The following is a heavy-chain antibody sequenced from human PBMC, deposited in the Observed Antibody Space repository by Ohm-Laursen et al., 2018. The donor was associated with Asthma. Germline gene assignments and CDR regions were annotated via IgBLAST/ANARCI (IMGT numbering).Heavy chain of an antibody. CDR1: GGSISSGGYY. Sequence: TLSLTCTVSGGSISSGGYYWSWIRQHPGKGLEWIGYIYYSGSTNYNPSLKSRVTISVDTSKNQFSLKLSSVTAADTAVYYCARNAVMGPYGDDYWGQGTLVTVSS. V-gene: IGHV4-61*08. D-gene: IGHD4-17*01. CDR2: IYYSGST. CDR3: ARNAVMGPYGDDY. J-gene: IGHJ4*02.